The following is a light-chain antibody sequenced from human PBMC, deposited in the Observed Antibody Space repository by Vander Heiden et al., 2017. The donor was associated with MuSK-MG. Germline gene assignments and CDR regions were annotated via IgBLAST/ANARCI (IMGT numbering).Light chain of an antibody. V-gene: IGLV2-11*01. CDR2: EVT. CDR3: CSVAGRYSLL. Sequence: QSALTQPRSVSGSPGQSVAISCTGTSRDVGGYHYVYWYQQYPGKPPMLVIYEVTRRPAGVPDRFSGSKSGTTASLTISGLQDEDEADYYCCSVAGRYSLLFGTGTKVTVL. J-gene: IGLJ1*01. CDR1: SRDVGGYHY.